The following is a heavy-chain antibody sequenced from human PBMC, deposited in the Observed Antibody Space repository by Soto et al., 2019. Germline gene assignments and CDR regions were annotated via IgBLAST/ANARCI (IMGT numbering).Heavy chain of an antibody. CDR1: GFTFSSYA. J-gene: IGHJ3*02. CDR3: ARGRENSGYDLGNAFDI. CDR2: ISYDGSNK. V-gene: IGHV3-30-3*01. Sequence: GGSLRLSCAASGFTFSSYAMHWVRQAPGKGLEWVAVISYDGSNKYYADSVKGRFTISRDNSKNTLYLQMNSLRAEDTAVYYCARGRENSGYDLGNAFDIWGQGTMVTVSS. D-gene: IGHD5-12*01.